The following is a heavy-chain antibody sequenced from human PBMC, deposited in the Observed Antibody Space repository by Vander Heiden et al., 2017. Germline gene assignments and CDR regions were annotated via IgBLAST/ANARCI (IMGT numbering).Heavy chain of an antibody. J-gene: IGHJ4*02. CDR2: ILNSGTTT. V-gene: IGHV3-23*01. CDR3: ANRYFDY. Sequence: EVQLLESGGGLVQPGGSLRLSFAASGFTFSSYAMSWVRQAPGKGLEWDSAILNSGTTTYYADSVKGRFTISRDNSKNTLYLQMNSLRAEDTAVYYCANRYFDYWGQGTLVTVSP. CDR1: GFTFSSYA. D-gene: IGHD3-9*01.